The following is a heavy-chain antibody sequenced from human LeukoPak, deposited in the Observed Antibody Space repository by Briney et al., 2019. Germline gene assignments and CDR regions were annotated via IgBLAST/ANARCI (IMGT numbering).Heavy chain of an antibody. CDR3: ARGPYCSSINCYSPYYYYYMDV. D-gene: IGHD2-2*01. J-gene: IGHJ6*03. CDR2: IYPGDSNT. V-gene: IGHV5-51*01. Sequence: GESLKISFKGSGYSFTNYWIGWVRQMPGKGLEWMGIIYPGDSNTRYSPSFRGQVTISADKSITTAYLQWSTLKASDTAMFYCARGPYCSSINCYSPYYYYYMDVWGRGTTVTVS. CDR1: GYSFTNYW.